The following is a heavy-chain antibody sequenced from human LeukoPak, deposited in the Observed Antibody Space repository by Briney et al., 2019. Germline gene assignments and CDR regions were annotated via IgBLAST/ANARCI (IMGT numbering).Heavy chain of an antibody. D-gene: IGHD3-10*01. Sequence: GGTLRLSCAASGFTFSSYGMSWVRQAPGKGLEWVSAISGSGGSTYYADSVKGRFTISRDNSKNTLYLQMNSLRAEDTAVYYCARGFDSSGDYWGQGTRVTVSS. CDR2: ISGSGGST. CDR1: GFTFSSYG. V-gene: IGHV3-23*01. J-gene: IGHJ4*02. CDR3: ARGFDSSGDY.